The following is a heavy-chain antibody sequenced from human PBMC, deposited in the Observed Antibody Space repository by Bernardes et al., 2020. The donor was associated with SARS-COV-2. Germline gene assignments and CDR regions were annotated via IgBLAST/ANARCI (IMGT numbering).Heavy chain of an antibody. CDR2: IRSKANYYAT. Sequence: GGSLRLSCAASGYTFSGSAMHWVRQTSGKGLEWVCRIRSKANYYATAYAESVKGRFTIARDDSKNTAYLQMNSLKTEDTAVYYCARVYGDSGPVGFDIWGHGTMVTVSS. V-gene: IGHV3-73*01. CDR1: GYTFSGSA. D-gene: IGHD4-17*01. CDR3: ARVYGDSGPVGFDI. J-gene: IGHJ3*02.